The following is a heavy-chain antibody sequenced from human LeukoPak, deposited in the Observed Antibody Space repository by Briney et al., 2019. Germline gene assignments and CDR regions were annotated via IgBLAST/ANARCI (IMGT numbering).Heavy chain of an antibody. CDR1: GYSFSSYW. Sequence: RGESLKISCKGSGYSFSSYWIGWVRQMPGKGLEWIGLIHPGNSDTRYSPSFQGQVTISVDKSLTTAYLQWSGLKASDTAMYYCARHNRDAAAGRRFDPWGQGTLVTVSS. CDR3: ARHNRDAAAGRRFDP. V-gene: IGHV5-51*01. D-gene: IGHD6-13*01. CDR2: IHPGNSDT. J-gene: IGHJ5*02.